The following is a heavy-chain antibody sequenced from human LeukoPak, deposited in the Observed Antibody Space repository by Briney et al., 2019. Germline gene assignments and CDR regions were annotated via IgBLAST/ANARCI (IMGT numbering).Heavy chain of an antibody. J-gene: IGHJ4*02. V-gene: IGHV4-59*01. Sequence: WETLSLTCTVSGGSISSYYWSWIRQPPGKGLEWIWFIYYSGSINYNPSLKSRVTISVDTSKNQFSLKVSSVTAADTAVYYCARGNWYLDYWGQGTLVTVSS. CDR1: GGSISSYY. CDR2: IYYSGSI. CDR3: ARGNWYLDY. D-gene: IGHD1-1*01.